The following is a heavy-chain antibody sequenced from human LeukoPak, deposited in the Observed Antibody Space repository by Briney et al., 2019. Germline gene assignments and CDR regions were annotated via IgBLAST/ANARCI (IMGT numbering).Heavy chain of an antibody. CDR1: GGTFSSYA. J-gene: IGHJ4*02. D-gene: IGHD3-16*01. Sequence: EASVKVSCKASGGTFSSYAISWVRQAPGQGLEWMGRIIPILGIANYAQKFQGRVTITADKSTSTAYMELSSLRSEDTAVYYCARDRLVGGGVWDYWGQGTLVTVSS. CDR2: IIPILGIA. V-gene: IGHV1-69*04. CDR3: ARDRLVGGGVWDY.